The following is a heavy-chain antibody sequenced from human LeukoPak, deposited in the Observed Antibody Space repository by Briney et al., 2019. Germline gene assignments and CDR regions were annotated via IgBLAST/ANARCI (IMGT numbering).Heavy chain of an antibody. J-gene: IGHJ6*03. D-gene: IGHD2-8*01. CDR3: ARVLGCTNGVCPYYYYYYMDV. CDR1: GFTFDDYG. Sequence: GGSLRLSCAASGFTFDDYGMSWVRQAPGKGLEWVSGINWNGGSTGYADSAKGRFTISRDNAKNSLYLQMNSLRAEDTALYYCARVLGCTNGVCPYYYYYYMDVWGKGTTVTVSS. CDR2: INWNGGST. V-gene: IGHV3-20*04.